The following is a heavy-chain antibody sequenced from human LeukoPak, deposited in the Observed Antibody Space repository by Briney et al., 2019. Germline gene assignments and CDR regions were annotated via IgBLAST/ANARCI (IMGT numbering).Heavy chain of an antibody. V-gene: IGHV4-4*07. Sequence: TSETLSLTCTVSGGSISNYYWSWLRQPAGMGLEWIGRIYASGSTNYNPSLKSRVTMSVDTSNNQFSLNLSSVTAADTAVYYCARTSARGAQFDYWGQGTLVTVSS. CDR2: IYASGST. D-gene: IGHD3-10*01. CDR1: GGSISNYY. J-gene: IGHJ4*02. CDR3: ARTSARGAQFDY.